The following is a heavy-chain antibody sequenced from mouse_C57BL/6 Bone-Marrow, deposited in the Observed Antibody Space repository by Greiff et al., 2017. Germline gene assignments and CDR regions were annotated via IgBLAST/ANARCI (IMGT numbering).Heavy chain of an antibody. CDR1: GYAFSSSW. CDR2: IYPGAGDT. J-gene: IGHJ2*01. V-gene: IGHV1-82*01. D-gene: IGHD1-1*01. Sequence: QVQLQQSGPELVKPGASVKISCKASGYAFSSSWMNWVKQRPGKGLEWIGRIYPGAGDTHYNGKFKGKATLTADKSYSTAYMQLSSLTSEDSAVYYCASNTVVPNYFDYWGQGTTLTVSS. CDR3: ASNTVVPNYFDY.